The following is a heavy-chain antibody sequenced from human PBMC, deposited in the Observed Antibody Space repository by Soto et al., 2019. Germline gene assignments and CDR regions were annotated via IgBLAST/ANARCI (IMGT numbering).Heavy chain of an antibody. D-gene: IGHD6-19*01. CDR2: ISNDETKK. J-gene: IGHJ4*02. Sequence: QVQLVESGGGVVQPGRSLRLSCAASGFFFNTYAIHWVRQAPGKGLEWVAVISNDETKKYFADSVKGRVSIFRDSSKNTVYLHMDSLRAEDTAVYYCARSIAVAGLDYWGPGTLVTVSS. V-gene: IGHV3-30-3*01. CDR1: GFFFNTYA. CDR3: ARSIAVAGLDY.